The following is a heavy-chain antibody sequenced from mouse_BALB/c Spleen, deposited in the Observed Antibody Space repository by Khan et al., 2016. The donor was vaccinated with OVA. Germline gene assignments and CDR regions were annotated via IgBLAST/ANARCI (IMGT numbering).Heavy chain of an antibody. D-gene: IGHD2-4*01. V-gene: IGHV3-1*02. J-gene: IGHJ2*01. CDR2: IPFSGRT. Sequence: EVKLLESGPDLVEPSQSLSLTCTVTGYSITSDYSWHWIRQFPGNKLECLGYIPFSGRTNYNPSLKSRISITRDTSKNQFFLQLNSLTTEDSAEYYSSIFDYDGIDHWGQGTTLTVSA. CDR1: GYSITSDYS. CDR3: SIFDYDGIDH.